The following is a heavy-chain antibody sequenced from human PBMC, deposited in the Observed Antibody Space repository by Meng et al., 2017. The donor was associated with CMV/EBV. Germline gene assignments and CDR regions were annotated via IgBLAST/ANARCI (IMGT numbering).Heavy chain of an antibody. V-gene: IGHV3-21*01. D-gene: IGHD4-17*01. CDR2: IGSSSRYI. CDR3: ARGAGPNDYGRS. Sequence: GESLKISCAASGFTFSSYSMNWVRQAPGKGLEWVSSIGSSSRYIYYADSVKGRFTISRDNAKNSLYMQMNSLRGEDTAVYYCARGAGPNDYGRSWGQGMLVTVSS. CDR1: GFTFSSYS. J-gene: IGHJ5*02.